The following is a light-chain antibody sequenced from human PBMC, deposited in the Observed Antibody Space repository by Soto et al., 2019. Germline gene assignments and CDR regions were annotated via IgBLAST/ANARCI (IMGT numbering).Light chain of an antibody. CDR1: QSVSSSY. V-gene: IGKV3-20*01. CDR2: GAS. J-gene: IGKJ1*01. CDR3: QQYGSSPWP. Sequence: DIVLTQSPGTLALSLGERATLSCRASQSVSSSYLAGYQQKPGQAPRPLIYGASSRAIGIPDRFSGSGAGTDFTLTISRLEPEDFAVYYCQQYGSSPWPFGKGTKVEIK.